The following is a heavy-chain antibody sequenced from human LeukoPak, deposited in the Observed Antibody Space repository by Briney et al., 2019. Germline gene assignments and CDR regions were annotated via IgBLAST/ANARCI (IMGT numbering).Heavy chain of an antibody. J-gene: IGHJ4*02. CDR3: ARTLPYGTTWYGRSDF. D-gene: IGHD6-13*01. V-gene: IGHV3-7*03. Sequence: GGSLRLSCAASGFPFNAYWMTWVRQAPGKGLEWVANIRQDGDTKYYVDSVKGRFTISRDNAMNSLYLQMNSLRAEDTAIYYCARTLPYGTTWYGRSDFWGQGTLLTVSS. CDR2: IRQDGDTK. CDR1: GFPFNAYW.